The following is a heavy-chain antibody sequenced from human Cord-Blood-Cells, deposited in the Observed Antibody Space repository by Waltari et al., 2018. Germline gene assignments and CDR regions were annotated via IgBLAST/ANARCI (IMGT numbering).Heavy chain of an antibody. CDR3: ARRVRRDGYTHWDY. CDR1: GYTFTSYD. J-gene: IGHJ4*02. CDR2: MNPNSGNP. D-gene: IGHD5-12*01. Sequence: QVQLVQSGAEVKKPGASVKVSCKASGYTFTSYDINWVRQATGQGLEGVGWMNPNSGNPGYAQKFQGRVTITRNTSISTAYMGLSSLRSEDTAVYYCARRVRRDGYTHWDYWGQGTLVTVSS. V-gene: IGHV1-8*03.